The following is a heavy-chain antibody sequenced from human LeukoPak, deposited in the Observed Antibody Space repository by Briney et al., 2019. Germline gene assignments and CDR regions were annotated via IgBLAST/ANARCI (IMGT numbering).Heavy chain of an antibody. V-gene: IGHV5-51*01. J-gene: IGHJ4*02. CDR1: GYSFTSYW. Sequence: GESLKISCKGSGYSFTSYWIGWVRQMPGKGLEWMGIVYPGDSDTRYSPSFQGQVTISADKSISTAYLQWSSLKASDTAMYYCARHALYGDYVLYFDYWGQGTLVTVSS. D-gene: IGHD4-17*01. CDR2: VYPGDSDT. CDR3: ARHALYGDYVLYFDY.